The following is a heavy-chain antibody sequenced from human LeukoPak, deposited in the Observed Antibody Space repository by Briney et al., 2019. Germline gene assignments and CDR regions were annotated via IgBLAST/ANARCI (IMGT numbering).Heavy chain of an antibody. CDR3: AKTPGQWEPYYFDY. CDR1: GFTFSSYG. J-gene: IGHJ4*02. V-gene: IGHV3-33*06. CDR2: IWYDGSNK. D-gene: IGHD1-26*01. Sequence: GGSLRLSCAASGFTFSSYGMHWVRQAPGKGLEWVAVIWYDGSNKYYADSVKGRFTISRDNSKNTLYLQMNSLRAEETAVYYCAKTPGQWEPYYFDYWGQGTLVTVSS.